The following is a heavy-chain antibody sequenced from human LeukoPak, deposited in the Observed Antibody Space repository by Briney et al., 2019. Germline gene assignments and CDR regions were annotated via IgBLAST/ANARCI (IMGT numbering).Heavy chain of an antibody. CDR2: IYHIGST. Sequence: SETLSLTCAVSGGSISSSNWWSWVRQPPGKGLEWIGEIYHIGSTNYNPSLKSRVTISVDKSKNQFSLKLSSVTAADTAVYYCARDQYYYDSSGSRVFDYWGQGTLVTVSS. V-gene: IGHV4-4*02. J-gene: IGHJ4*02. CDR1: GGSISSSNW. CDR3: ARDQYYYDSSGSRVFDY. D-gene: IGHD3-22*01.